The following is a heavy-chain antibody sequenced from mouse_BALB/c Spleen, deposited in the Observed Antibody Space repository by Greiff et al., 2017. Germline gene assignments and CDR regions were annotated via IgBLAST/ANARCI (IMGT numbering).Heavy chain of an antibody. CDR1: GFNIKDYY. CDR3: ARPATVDAMDY. Sequence: VQLQQSGAELVRSGASVKLSCTASGFNIKDYYMHWVKQRPEQGLEWIGWIDPENGDTEYAPKFQGKATMTADTSSNTAYLQLSSLTSEDTAVYYCARPATVDAMDYWGQGTSVTVSS. CDR2: IDPENGDT. J-gene: IGHJ4*01. D-gene: IGHD1-1*01. V-gene: IGHV14-4*02.